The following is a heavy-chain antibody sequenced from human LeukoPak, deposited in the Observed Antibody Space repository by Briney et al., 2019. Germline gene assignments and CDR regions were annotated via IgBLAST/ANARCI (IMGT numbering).Heavy chain of an antibody. V-gene: IGHV3-23*01. CDR2: ISGSGGST. CDR1: GFIFSKYW. Sequence: PGGSLRLSCEASGFIFSKYWMAWVRQAPGKGLEWVSAISGSGGSTYYADSVKGRFTISRDNSKNTLYLQMNSLRAEDTAVYYCADRGIFEAPDYWGQGTLVTVSS. D-gene: IGHD3-3*01. J-gene: IGHJ4*02. CDR3: ADRGIFEAPDY.